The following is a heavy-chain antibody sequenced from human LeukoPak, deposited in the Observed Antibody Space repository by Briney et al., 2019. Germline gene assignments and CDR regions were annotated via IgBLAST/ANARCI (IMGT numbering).Heavy chain of an antibody. Sequence: SETLSLTCTVSGGSISSYYWGWIRQPPGKGLEWIGYIYYSGSTNYNPSLKSRVTISVDTSKNQSSLKLSSVTAADTAVYYCASVTTVRYYYMDVWGKGTTVTVSS. J-gene: IGHJ6*03. CDR2: IYYSGST. CDR1: GGSISSYY. D-gene: IGHD4-17*01. V-gene: IGHV4-59*01. CDR3: ASVTTVRYYYMDV.